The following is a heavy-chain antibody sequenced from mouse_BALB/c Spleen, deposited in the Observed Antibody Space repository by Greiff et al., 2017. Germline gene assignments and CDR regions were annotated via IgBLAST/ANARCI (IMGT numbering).Heavy chain of an antibody. Sequence: VQRVESGPELVKPGASVKMSCKASGYTFTSYYIHWVKQRPGQGLEWIGWIYPGDGSTKYNEKFKGKTTLTADKSSSTAYMLLSSLTSEDSAIYFCARGLLVYYFDYWGQGTTLTVSS. J-gene: IGHJ2*01. CDR2: IYPGDGST. D-gene: IGHD2-3*01. V-gene: IGHV1S56*01. CDR1: GYTFTSYY. CDR3: ARGLLVYYFDY.